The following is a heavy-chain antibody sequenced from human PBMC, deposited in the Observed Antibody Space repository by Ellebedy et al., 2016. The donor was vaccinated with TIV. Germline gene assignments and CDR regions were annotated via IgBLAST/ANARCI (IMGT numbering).Heavy chain of an antibody. CDR3: ARQQWYGELYNAFDI. CDR1: GYSFTTYW. CDR2: IYPGESDA. D-gene: IGHD3-10*01. J-gene: IGHJ3*02. Sequence: PGGSLRLSCEVSGYSFTTYWIGWVPQLPGKGLEWMGIIYPGESDATYSPSFPGQVTISADKSIRTAYLQWSSLKAADTAMYYCARQQWYGELYNAFDIWGQGTMVTVSS. V-gene: IGHV5-51*01.